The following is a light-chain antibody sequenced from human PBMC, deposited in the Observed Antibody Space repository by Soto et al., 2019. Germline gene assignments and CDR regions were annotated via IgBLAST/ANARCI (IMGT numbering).Light chain of an antibody. V-gene: IGLV1-40*01. CDR3: QSYDSSLNGVV. CDR1: SSNIGAGYD. J-gene: IGLJ2*01. Sequence: QSVLTQPPSVSGARGQRVTISCTGSSSNIGAGYDVHWYQQLPGTAPKLLIYGNSNRPSGVPDRFSGSKSGTSASLAITGLQAEDEADYYCQSYDSSLNGVVFGGGTKVTVL. CDR2: GNS.